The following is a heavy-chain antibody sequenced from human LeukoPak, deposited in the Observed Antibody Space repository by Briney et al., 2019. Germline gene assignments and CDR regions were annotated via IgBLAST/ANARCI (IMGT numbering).Heavy chain of an antibody. CDR1: GFAFSNYK. V-gene: IGHV3-48*03. D-gene: IGHD3-10*01. CDR2: ISSSGDTT. Sequence: GGSLRLSCAASGFAFSNYKMSWVRQAPGKGLEWVSYISSSGDTTYYEDSVKGRFAISRDNARNSLYLQMNSLRAEDTAIYYCSRLWGGDYWGQGTLVAVSS. J-gene: IGHJ4*02. CDR3: SRLWGGDY.